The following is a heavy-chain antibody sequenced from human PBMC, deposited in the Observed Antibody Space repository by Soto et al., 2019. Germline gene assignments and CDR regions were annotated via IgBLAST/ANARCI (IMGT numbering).Heavy chain of an antibody. J-gene: IGHJ5*02. CDR2: ILPIFGTP. Sequence: SVKVSCKASGGTFSNSAIIWVRQAPGQGLEWMGGILPIFGTPNYAQKFQGRLTISADEFSSTAYMELNILRSEDTAVYYCATPREALDTAMLKGLEHWGQGSRVTVSS. CDR3: ATPREALDTAMLKGLEH. D-gene: IGHD5-18*01. CDR1: GGTFSNSA. V-gene: IGHV1-69*13.